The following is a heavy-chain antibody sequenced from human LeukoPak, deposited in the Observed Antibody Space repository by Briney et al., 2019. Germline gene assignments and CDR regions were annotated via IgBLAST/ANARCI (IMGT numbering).Heavy chain of an antibody. CDR2: IYTSGST. CDR1: GGSINSYY. D-gene: IGHD5-18*01. J-gene: IGHJ6*02. V-gene: IGHV4-4*07. Sequence: SETLSLTCTVSGGSINSYYWSWIRQPAGKGLEWIGRIYTSGSTNYNPSLKSRVTMSVDTSKNQFSLKLSSVTAADTAVYYCARHTAMVRAYYYYYYGMDVWGQGTTVTVSS. CDR3: ARHTAMVRAYYYYYYGMDV.